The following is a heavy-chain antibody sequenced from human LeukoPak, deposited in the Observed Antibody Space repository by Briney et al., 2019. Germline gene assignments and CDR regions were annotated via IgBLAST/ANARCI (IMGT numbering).Heavy chain of an antibody. CDR2: INSDGSST. V-gene: IGHV3-74*01. D-gene: IGHD1-26*01. CDR3: ARGGSYYELDY. Sequence: GGSLRLSCAASGFTFSSYWMHWVRQAPGKGLVWVSRINSDGSSTSYADSVKGRFTISRDNAKNTLYLQMNSLRAEDTAVYYCARGGSYYELDYWGQGTLVTVSS. CDR1: GFTFSSYW. J-gene: IGHJ4*02.